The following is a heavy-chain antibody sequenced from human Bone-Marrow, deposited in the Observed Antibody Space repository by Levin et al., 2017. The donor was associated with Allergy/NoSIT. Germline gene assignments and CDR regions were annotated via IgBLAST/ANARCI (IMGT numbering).Heavy chain of an antibody. Sequence: RSGGSLRLSCAASGFTFSSYDMHWVRQATGKGLEWVSAIGTAGDTYDPGSVKGRFTISRENAKNSLYLQMNSLRAGDTAVYYCARAKIKYGSGSYYNGIDAFDIWGQGTMVTVSS. CDR2: IGTAGDT. CDR1: GFTFSSYD. J-gene: IGHJ3*02. D-gene: IGHD3-10*01. CDR3: ARAKIKYGSGSYYNGIDAFDI. V-gene: IGHV3-13*04.